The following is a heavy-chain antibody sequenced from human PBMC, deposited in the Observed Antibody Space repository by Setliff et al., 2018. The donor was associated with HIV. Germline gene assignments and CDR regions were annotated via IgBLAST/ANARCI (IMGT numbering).Heavy chain of an antibody. V-gene: IGHV4-39*07. CDR3: VRGPQWLVQKGRVYYFDY. J-gene: IGHJ4*02. CDR1: GGSISSSSYY. CDR2: IYYSGST. D-gene: IGHD6-19*01. Sequence: SETLSLTCTVSGGSISSSSYYWGWIRQPPGKGLEWIATIYYSGSTYYNPSLKSRVTISVDTSKNQFSLKMTSVTAADTAVFYCVRGPQWLVQKGRVYYFDYWGRGTLVTVSS.